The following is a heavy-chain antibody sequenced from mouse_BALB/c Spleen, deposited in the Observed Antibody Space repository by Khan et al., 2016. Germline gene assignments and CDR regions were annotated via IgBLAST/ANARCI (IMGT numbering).Heavy chain of an antibody. CDR1: GFTFSDYY. Sequence: EVELVESGGGLVKPGGSLKLSCAASGFTFSDYYMYWVRQTPEKRLEWVATISDGGSYTYYPDSVKGRFTISRDNAKNNLYLPMSSLKSEDTAMYYCARGGYYAMDYWGQGTSVTVSS. CDR3: ARGGYYAMDY. V-gene: IGHV5-4*02. J-gene: IGHJ4*01. CDR2: ISDGGSYT.